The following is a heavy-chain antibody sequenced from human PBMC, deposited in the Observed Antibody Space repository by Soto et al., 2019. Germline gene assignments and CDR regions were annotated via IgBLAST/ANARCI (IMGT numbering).Heavy chain of an antibody. CDR3: GRGGHVVVVTGASDY. CDR1: GDTFTDYY. Sequence: QVQLMQSGAEVKKPGASVKVSCKASGDTFTDYYIHWVRQAPGQGLEWMGTVNPSGGHTTYAQHFLGRVTKTRDPHTSTPYLGLTSLTSDAPAIYYCGRGGHVVVVTGASDYWGQGTLVTVSS. V-gene: IGHV1-46*01. D-gene: IGHD2-21*02. J-gene: IGHJ4*02. CDR2: VNPSGGHT.